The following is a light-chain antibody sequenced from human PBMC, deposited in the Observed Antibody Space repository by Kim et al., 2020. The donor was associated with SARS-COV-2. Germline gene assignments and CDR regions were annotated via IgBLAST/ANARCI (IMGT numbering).Light chain of an antibody. CDR1: SYNIGSNY. J-gene: IGLJ7*01. CDR2: RNN. Sequence: GQRVTISCSGSSYNIGSNYVYWYQQLPGTAPKLLIYRNNQRPSGVPDRFSGSKSGTSASLAISGLRSEDEADYYCAAWDDSLSGAVFGGGTQLTVL. CDR3: AAWDDSLSGAV. V-gene: IGLV1-47*01.